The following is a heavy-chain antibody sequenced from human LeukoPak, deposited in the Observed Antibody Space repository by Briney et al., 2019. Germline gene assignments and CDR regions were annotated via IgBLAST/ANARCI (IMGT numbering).Heavy chain of an antibody. V-gene: IGHV4-39*07. CDR3: AAVYCGGGSCYDPRGWFDP. CDR2: IYYSGST. CDR1: GGSISSSSYY. D-gene: IGHD2-15*01. Sequence: SETLSLTCTVSGGSISSSSYYWGWIRQPPGKGLEWIGSIYYSGSTYYNPSLKSRVTISVDSSKNQFSLQLSSVTAADTAVYYCAAVYCGGGSCYDPRGWFDPWGQGTLVTVSS. J-gene: IGHJ5*02.